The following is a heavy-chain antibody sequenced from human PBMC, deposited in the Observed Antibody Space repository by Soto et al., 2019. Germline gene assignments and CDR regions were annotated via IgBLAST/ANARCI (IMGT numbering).Heavy chain of an antibody. CDR1: GFTFSRYW. D-gene: IGHD3-10*01. V-gene: IGHV3-74*01. CDR2: VNSDGSST. J-gene: IGHJ5*02. Sequence: GGSLRLSCAVSGFTFSRYWMHWVRQAPGEGLVWVSRVNSDGSSTSYADSVKGRFTISRDNAKNTLYLQMNSLRAEDTAVYYCARDRVLWFGESHVWFDPWGQGTLVTVSS. CDR3: ARDRVLWFGESHVWFDP.